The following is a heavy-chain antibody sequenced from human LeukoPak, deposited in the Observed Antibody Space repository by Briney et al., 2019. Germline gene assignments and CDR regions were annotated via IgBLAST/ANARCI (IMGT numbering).Heavy chain of an antibody. J-gene: IGHJ6*02. CDR2: INHSGST. CDR1: GFTFSSYA. V-gene: IGHV4-34*01. Sequence: GSLRLSCAASGFTFSSYAMSWVRQAPGKGLEWIGEINHSGSTNYNPSLKSRVTISVDTSKNQFSLKLSSVTAADTAVYYCARVSPTVTTLVFDYYYYYGMDVWGQGTTVTVSS. D-gene: IGHD4-11*01. CDR3: ARVSPTVTTLVFDYYYYYGMDV.